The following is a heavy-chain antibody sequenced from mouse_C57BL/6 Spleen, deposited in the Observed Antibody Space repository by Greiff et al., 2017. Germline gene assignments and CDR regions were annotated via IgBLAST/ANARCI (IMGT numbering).Heavy chain of an antibody. CDR1: GYTFTSYW. V-gene: IGHV1-50*01. CDR3: ARKGYYYSNYWFAY. CDR2: IDPSDSYT. D-gene: IGHD2-5*01. Sequence: QVQLQQPGAELVKPGASVKLSCKASGYTFTSYWMQWVKQRPGQGLEWIGEIDPSDSYTNYNQKFKGKATLTVDTSSSTAYMQLSSLTSEDSAVYYCARKGYYYSNYWFAYWGQGTLVTVSA. J-gene: IGHJ3*01.